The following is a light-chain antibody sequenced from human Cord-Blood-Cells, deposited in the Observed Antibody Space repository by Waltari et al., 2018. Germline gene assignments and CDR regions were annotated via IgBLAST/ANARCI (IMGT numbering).Light chain of an antibody. V-gene: IGLV2-14*01. CDR3: SSYTSSSTLV. CDR1: SSDVGGYNY. CDR2: DVS. Sequence: QSALTQPASVSGSPGQSITISCTGTSSDVGGYNYVSWYQQHPGKAPKLMIYDVSNRPPAVSMRFSGSKSGSTASLTISGLQAEDEADYYCSSYTSSSTLVFGTGTKVTVL. J-gene: IGLJ1*01.